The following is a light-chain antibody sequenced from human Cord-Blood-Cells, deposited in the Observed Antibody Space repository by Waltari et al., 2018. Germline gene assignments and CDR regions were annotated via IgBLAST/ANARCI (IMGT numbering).Light chain of an antibody. CDR3: QSADSSGTYRV. J-gene: IGLJ3*02. CDR1: SLPNDY. V-gene: IGLV3-25*03. Sequence: SFELPQPLSGTVSPAQPAGNTSADDSLPNDYGSSYQQKPGQAPVLVIYKDSERPSGIPERFSGSSSGTTVTLTISGVQPEDEADYYCQSADSSGTYRVFGGGTKLTVL. CDR2: KDS.